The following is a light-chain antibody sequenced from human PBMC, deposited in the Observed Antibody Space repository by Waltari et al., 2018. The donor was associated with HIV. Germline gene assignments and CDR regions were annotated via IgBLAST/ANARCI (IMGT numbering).Light chain of an antibody. CDR1: NSDIGGYNY. Sequence: QSALTQPPSASGSPGQSVTISCTGTNSDIGGYNYVSWYQQHPGKAPKLVISEVTKRPSGVPGRFSGSKSGTTASLTVSGLQAEDEADYYCSSYANKNCFYVVFGGGTRLTVL. CDR3: SSYANKNCFYVV. V-gene: IGLV2-8*01. CDR2: EVT. J-gene: IGLJ2*01.